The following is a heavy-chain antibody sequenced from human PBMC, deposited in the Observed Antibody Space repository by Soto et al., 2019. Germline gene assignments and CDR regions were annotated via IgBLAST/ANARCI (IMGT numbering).Heavy chain of an antibody. CDR1: GDSITSPSSS. Sequence: TLSLTCIVSGDSITSPSSSWTWFRQPPRKSLEWIGYIYQNGNTYYNPSVKGRVTISVDRSKNQFSLSLQSVTAADTAVYFCVRRNMGDVFDSWGPGTLGTVAS. V-gene: IGHV4-30-2*01. J-gene: IGHJ4*03. CDR2: IYQNGNT. D-gene: IGHD3-16*01. CDR3: VRRNMGDVFDS.